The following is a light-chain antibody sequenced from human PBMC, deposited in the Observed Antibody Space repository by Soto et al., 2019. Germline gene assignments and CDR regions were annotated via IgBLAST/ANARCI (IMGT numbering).Light chain of an antibody. CDR2: DAY. V-gene: IGKV3-11*01. Sequence: EVVLTQSPVTLSLSPGERATLSCRASQSFRDLFAWYQQKPGQAPRLLIDDAYNRATGIPPRFSGSGSGTDFTITISSLEPEDSAVYYCQQRHMCPITFGQGTRLEI. CDR1: QSFRDL. CDR3: QQRHMCPIT. J-gene: IGKJ5*01.